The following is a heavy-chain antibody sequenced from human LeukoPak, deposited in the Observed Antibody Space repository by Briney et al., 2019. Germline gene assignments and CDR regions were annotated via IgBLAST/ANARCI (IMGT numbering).Heavy chain of an antibody. V-gene: IGHV4-39*07. J-gene: IGHJ5*02. CDR2: IFYSGST. CDR1: GDSISSSTYY. CDR3: ARVGPDIVVVPAAQHELPGGTGGAYNWFDP. D-gene: IGHD2-2*01. Sequence: SETLSLTCTVSGDSISSSTYYWGWIRQPPGKGLEWIGNIFYSGSTYYDPSLRSRVTISVDTSKNQFSLKLSSVTAADTAVYYCARVGPDIVVVPAAQHELPGGTGGAYNWFDPWGQGTLVTVSS.